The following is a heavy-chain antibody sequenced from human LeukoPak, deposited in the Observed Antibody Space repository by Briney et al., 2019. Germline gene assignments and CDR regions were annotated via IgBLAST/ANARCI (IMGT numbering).Heavy chain of an antibody. D-gene: IGHD6-13*01. CDR1: GFTFSSYE. J-gene: IGHJ4*02. V-gene: IGHV3-48*03. CDR2: ISSSGSTI. Sequence: PGGSLRLSCAASGFTFSSYEMNWVRQAPGKGLEWVSYISSSGSTIYYADSVKGRFTISRDNAKNSLYLQMNSLRAEDTAIYYCARRARYRSSFPLDFWGQGTLVTVSS. CDR3: ARRARYRSSFPLDF.